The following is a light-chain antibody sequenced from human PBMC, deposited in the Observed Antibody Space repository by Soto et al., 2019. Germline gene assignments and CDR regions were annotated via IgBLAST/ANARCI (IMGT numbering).Light chain of an antibody. V-gene: IGKV3-15*01. CDR3: QQGHNWPLT. J-gene: IGKJ2*01. CDR2: GAS. Sequence: EIVMTQAPATLSLSPGERAALSCRASQSINSELDWYQQKPGQPPRLLIYGASTRATGVPARFTGSESGSEFTLTISGLQSGDFAVYYCQQGHNWPLTFGQGTRLEI. CDR1: QSINSE.